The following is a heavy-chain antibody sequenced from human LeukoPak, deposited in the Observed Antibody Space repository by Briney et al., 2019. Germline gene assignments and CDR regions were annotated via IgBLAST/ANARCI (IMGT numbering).Heavy chain of an antibody. V-gene: IGHV3-11*01. CDR1: GFTFSDYY. J-gene: IGHJ4*02. CDR2: ISSSGSTI. Sequence: GGSLRLSCAASGFTFSDYYMSWIRQAPGKGPEWVSYISSSGSTIYYADSVKGRFTISRDNAKNSLYLQMNSLRAEDTAVYYCARGYSGYDSPSYFDYWGQGTLVTVSS. D-gene: IGHD5-12*01. CDR3: ARGYSGYDSPSYFDY.